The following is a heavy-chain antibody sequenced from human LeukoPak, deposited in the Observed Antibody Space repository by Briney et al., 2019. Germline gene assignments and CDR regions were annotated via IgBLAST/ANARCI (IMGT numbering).Heavy chain of an antibody. J-gene: IGHJ6*04. CDR2: INHSGST. V-gene: IGHV4-34*01. CDR1: GGSFSGYY. Sequence: SETLSLTCAVYGGSFSGYYWSWIRQPPGKGLGWIGEINHSGSTNYNPSLKSRVTISVDTSKNQFSLKLSSVTAADTAVYYCARGSPIVVVPAAKHYYYYGMDVWGKGTTVTVSS. CDR3: ARGSPIVVVPAAKHYYYYGMDV. D-gene: IGHD2-2*01.